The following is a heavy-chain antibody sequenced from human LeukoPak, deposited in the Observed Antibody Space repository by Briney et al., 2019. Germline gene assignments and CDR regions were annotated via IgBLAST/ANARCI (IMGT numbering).Heavy chain of an antibody. V-gene: IGHV1-69*06. D-gene: IGHD3-10*01. CDR2: IIPIFGTA. CDR1: GGTFSSYA. J-gene: IGHJ4*02. CDR3: ARGIPGGFGELGFFDY. Sequence: SVKVSCKASGGTFSSYAISWVRQAHGQGLEWMGEIIPIFGTANYAQKFRGRVTITADKSTRTAYMELSSLRPEDTAVYYCARGIPGGFGELGFFDYWGQGTLVTVSS.